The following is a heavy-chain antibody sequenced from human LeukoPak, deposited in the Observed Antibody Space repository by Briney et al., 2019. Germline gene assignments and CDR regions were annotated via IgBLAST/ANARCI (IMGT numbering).Heavy chain of an antibody. CDR2: IYYSGST. CDR3: AGGNTGRWFDY. D-gene: IGHD7-27*01. CDR1: GGSISSYY. V-gene: IGHV4-59*01. Sequence: SETLSLTCTVSGGSISSYYWSWIRQPPGKGLEWIGYIYYSGSTNYNPSLKSRVTISVDTSKNQFSLKLSSVTAADTAVYYCAGGNTGRWFDYWGQGTLVTVSS. J-gene: IGHJ4*02.